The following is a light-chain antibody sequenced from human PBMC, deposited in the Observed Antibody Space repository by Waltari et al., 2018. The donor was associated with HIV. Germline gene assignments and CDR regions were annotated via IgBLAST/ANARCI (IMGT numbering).Light chain of an antibody. J-gene: IGKJ3*01. CDR3: QQFNSYPFT. V-gene: IGKV1-13*02. Sequence: AIQLTQSPSSLSASVGDRVTITCRASQGISSALAWYQQKPGKAPKLLIYDASSLESGVPSRFSCSGSGTDFTLTISSLQPEDFATHYCQQFNSYPFTFGPGTKVDIK. CDR2: DAS. CDR1: QGISSA.